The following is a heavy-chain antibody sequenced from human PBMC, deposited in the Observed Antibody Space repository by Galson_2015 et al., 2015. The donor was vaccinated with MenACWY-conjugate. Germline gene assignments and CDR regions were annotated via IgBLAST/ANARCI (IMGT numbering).Heavy chain of an antibody. CDR1: GFTFSSYA. CDR3: ATTYSSPGYYYYMDV. J-gene: IGHJ6*03. CDR2: FSGSGGNT. Sequence: SLRLSCAASGFTFSSYAMSWVRQAPGKGLEWVSAFSGSGGNTYYADSVKGRFTISRDNSKNTLYLQINSLRAEDTAVYYCATTYSSPGYYYYMDVWGRGTAVTVSS. V-gene: IGHV3-23*01. D-gene: IGHD5-18*01.